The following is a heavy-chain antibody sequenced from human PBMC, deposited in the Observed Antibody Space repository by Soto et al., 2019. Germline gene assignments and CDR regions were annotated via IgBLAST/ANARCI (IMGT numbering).Heavy chain of an antibody. CDR3: ARNYYDSSGYTNFAFDI. Sequence: HGESLKISCKGSGYSFTSYWIGWVRQMPGKGLEWMGIIYPGDSDTRYSPSFQGQVTISADKSISTAYLQWSSLKASDTAMYYCARNYYDSSGYTNFAFDIWGQGTMVTVSS. V-gene: IGHV5-51*01. D-gene: IGHD3-22*01. J-gene: IGHJ3*02. CDR2: IYPGDSDT. CDR1: GYSFTSYW.